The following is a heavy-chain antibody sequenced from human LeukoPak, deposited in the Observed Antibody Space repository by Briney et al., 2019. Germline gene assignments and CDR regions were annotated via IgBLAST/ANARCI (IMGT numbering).Heavy chain of an antibody. Sequence: GGSLRLSCAASGFTFSSYGMNWVRQAPGKGLEWVSSISSSSSYIYYADSVKGRFTISRDNAKNSLYLQMNSLRAEDTAVYYCARDPPTVTEFEYWGQGTLVTVSS. CDR3: ARDPPTVTEFEY. V-gene: IGHV3-21*01. D-gene: IGHD4-11*01. J-gene: IGHJ4*02. CDR2: ISSSSSYI. CDR1: GFTFSSYG.